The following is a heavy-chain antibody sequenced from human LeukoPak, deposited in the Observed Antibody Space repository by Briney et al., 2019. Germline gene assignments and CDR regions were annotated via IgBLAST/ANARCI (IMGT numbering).Heavy chain of an antibody. D-gene: IGHD2-15*01. V-gene: IGHV3-7*01. Sequence: GGSLRLSCAVSGFTFSSHWMSWVRQAPGKGLEWVANINQDGSEKYYVDSLEGRFTISRDNAKNSLFLQMNSLRAEDTAVYYCARDAYSGGSCYAYWGQGTLVIVSS. CDR3: ARDAYSGGSCYAY. J-gene: IGHJ4*02. CDR2: INQDGSEK. CDR1: GFTFSSHW.